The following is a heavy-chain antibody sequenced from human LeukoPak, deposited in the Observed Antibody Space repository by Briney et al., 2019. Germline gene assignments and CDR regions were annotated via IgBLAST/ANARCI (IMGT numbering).Heavy chain of an antibody. CDR3: PKEEYSSSWEPFDY. J-gene: IGHJ4*02. Sequence: PWGTLRLSCAASGFTFSSYGMSWVRQGPGKGLEWVSAISGSGGSTYYADSVKGRFTISRDNSKNTLYLQMNSLRAEDTAVYYCPKEEYSSSWEPFDYWGQGTLVTVSS. D-gene: IGHD6-13*01. CDR2: ISGSGGST. V-gene: IGHV3-23*01. CDR1: GFTFSSYG.